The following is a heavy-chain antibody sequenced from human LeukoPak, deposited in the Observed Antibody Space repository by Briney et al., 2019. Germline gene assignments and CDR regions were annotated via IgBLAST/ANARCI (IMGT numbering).Heavy chain of an antibody. Sequence: GGSLRLSCAASGFTFSSYGMHWVRQAPGKGLEWVAVISYDGSNKYYADSVKGRFTISRDNAKNTLYLQMNSLRAEDTAVYYCARDIVVVVAATLLDYYYYGMDVWGQGTTVTVSS. CDR2: ISYDGSNK. CDR3: ARDIVVVVAATLLDYYYYGMDV. V-gene: IGHV3-30*03. D-gene: IGHD2-15*01. CDR1: GFTFSSYG. J-gene: IGHJ6*02.